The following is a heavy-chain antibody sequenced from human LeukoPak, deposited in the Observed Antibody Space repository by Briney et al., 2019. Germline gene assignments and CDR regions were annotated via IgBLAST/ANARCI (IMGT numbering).Heavy chain of an antibody. Sequence: GGSLRLSCAASGFTFSSYEMNWVRQAPGKGLEWVSYISSSGTTIYYADSVKGRFTISRDNAKNSLYLQMNNLRAEDTAVYYCARKYDPFDYWGQGTLVTVSS. CDR3: ARKYDPFDY. V-gene: IGHV3-48*03. CDR1: GFTFSSYE. D-gene: IGHD3-3*01. CDR2: ISSSGTTI. J-gene: IGHJ4*02.